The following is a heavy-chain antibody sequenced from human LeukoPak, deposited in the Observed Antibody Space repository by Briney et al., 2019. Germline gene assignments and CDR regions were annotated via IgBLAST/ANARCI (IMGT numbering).Heavy chain of an antibody. J-gene: IGHJ6*02. V-gene: IGHV1-46*01. CDR2: INPSGGTT. CDR1: GYTFTSYY. CDR3: ARDLVVIPIESGMDV. D-gene: IGHD3-16*02. Sequence: ASVNVSCKASGYTFTSYYMHWVRQAPGQGLEWMGIINPSGGTTNYAQKFQGRVTMTRDTSTSTVYMELSSLRSEDTAVYYCARDLVVIPIESGMDVWGQGTTVTVSS.